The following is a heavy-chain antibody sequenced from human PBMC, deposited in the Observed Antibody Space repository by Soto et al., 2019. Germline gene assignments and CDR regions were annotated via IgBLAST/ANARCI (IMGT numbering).Heavy chain of an antibody. D-gene: IGHD2-15*01. CDR1: GYTFTSYA. Sequence: ASVKVSCKASGYTFTSYAMHWVRQAPGQGLEWMGWMNPNSGNTGYAQKFQGRVTMTRNTSIRTAYIDLSSLSSDGTAVYYCARVMLGGHSDYWGQGTLVTVSS. J-gene: IGHJ4*02. CDR3: ARVMLGGHSDY. V-gene: IGHV1-8*02. CDR2: MNPNSGNT.